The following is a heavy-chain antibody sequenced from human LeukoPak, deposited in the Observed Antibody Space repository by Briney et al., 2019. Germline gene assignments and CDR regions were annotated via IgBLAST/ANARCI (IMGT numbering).Heavy chain of an antibody. CDR3: ARGYGSSWPLDY. CDR1: GGSFSGYY. CDR2: INHSGST. Sequence: SETLSLTCAVYGGSFSGYYWSWIRQPPGKGLEWIGEINHSGSTNYNPSLKSRVTISVDTSKNQFSLKLSSVTAADTAVYYCARGYGSSWPLDYWGQGTLVTVSS. J-gene: IGHJ4*02. V-gene: IGHV4-34*01. D-gene: IGHD6-13*01.